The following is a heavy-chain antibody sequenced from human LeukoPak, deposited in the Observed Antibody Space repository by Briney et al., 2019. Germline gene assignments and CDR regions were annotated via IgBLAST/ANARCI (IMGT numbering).Heavy chain of an antibody. Sequence: PGGSLRLSCAASGFTFSSYGMHWVRQAPGKGLECVAFIRYDGSNKYYADSVKGRFTISRDNSKNTLYLQMNSLRAEDTAVYYCARVRGVVITAMIFDYWGQGTLVTVSS. V-gene: IGHV3-30*02. CDR3: ARVRGVVITAMIFDY. CDR2: IRYDGSNK. CDR1: GFTFSSYG. D-gene: IGHD3-22*01. J-gene: IGHJ4*02.